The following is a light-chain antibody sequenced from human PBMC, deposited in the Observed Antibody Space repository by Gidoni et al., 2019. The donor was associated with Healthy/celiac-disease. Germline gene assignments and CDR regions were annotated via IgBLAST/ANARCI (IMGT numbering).Light chain of an antibody. CDR1: QDISHY. J-gene: IGKJ4*01. V-gene: IGKV1-33*01. Sequence: DIQMTQSPSSLSASVGYRVTITCQASQDISHYLNWYQQKPGKAPKLLIYDESNVETGVTSRFSGSGSRTEFTFTISSLQPEDIATYYCQQYDNHLALTFGGETKVEIK. CDR3: QQYDNHLALT. CDR2: DES.